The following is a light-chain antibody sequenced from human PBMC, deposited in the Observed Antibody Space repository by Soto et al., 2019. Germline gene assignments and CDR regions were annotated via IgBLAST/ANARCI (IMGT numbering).Light chain of an antibody. J-gene: IGKJ1*01. V-gene: IGKV1-5*03. CDR2: KAS. CDR3: QQYKSYPTCT. Sequence: DIQMTQSPSTLSASVGDRVTITCRASQSISSWLAWYQQKPGKAPKLLIYKASSLGSGVPSRFSGSGSGTEVTLTISSLQPDDFASYYCQQYKSYPTCTLGQGTKEEIK. CDR1: QSISSW.